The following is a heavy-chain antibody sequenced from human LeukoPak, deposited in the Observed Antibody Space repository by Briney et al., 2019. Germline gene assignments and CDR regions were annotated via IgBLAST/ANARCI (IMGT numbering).Heavy chain of an antibody. J-gene: IGHJ4*02. CDR3: AGGALYAESALDY. V-gene: IGHV3-11*06. D-gene: IGHD4-17*01. Sequence: TGGSLRLSCAASGFTFSDYYMSWIRQAPGKGLEWVSYISGSSSYTIYADSVKGRFTISRDNAKNSLYLQMNSLRAEDTAVYYGAGGALYAESALDYWGQGTLVTVSS. CDR2: ISGSSSYT. CDR1: GFTFSDYY.